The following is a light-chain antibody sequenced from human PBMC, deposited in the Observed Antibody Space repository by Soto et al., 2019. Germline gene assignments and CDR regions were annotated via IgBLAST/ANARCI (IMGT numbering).Light chain of an antibody. CDR2: YDD. Sequence: QSVLTQPPSVSEAPRQRVTISCSGSSSNIGNNAVNWYQQLPGKAPRLLIYYDDLRPSGVSDRFSGSKSDTSASLAISGLLSEDESDYYCAAWDDSLNAWVFGGGTKLTVL. V-gene: IGLV1-36*01. CDR3: AAWDDSLNAWV. CDR1: SSNIGNNA. J-gene: IGLJ3*02.